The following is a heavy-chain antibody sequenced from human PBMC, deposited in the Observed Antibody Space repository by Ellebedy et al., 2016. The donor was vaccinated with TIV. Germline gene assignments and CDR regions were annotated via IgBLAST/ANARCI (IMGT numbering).Heavy chain of an antibody. Sequence: SGPTLVKPTETLTLTCTVSGFSLSNGRMGVSWIRQPPGKSLEWLAHIFSNNEKSYRKSLKSRLTISKDTSKSQVVLTMTNMDPVDSATYYCARTQWQIRKAFDIWGQGTMVTVSS. CDR3: ARTQWQIRKAFDI. V-gene: IGHV2-26*01. CDR1: GFSLSNGRMG. J-gene: IGHJ3*02. CDR2: IFSNNEK. D-gene: IGHD6-19*01.